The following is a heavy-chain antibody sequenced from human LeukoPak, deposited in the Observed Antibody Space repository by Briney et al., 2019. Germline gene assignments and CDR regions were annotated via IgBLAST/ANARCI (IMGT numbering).Heavy chain of an antibody. V-gene: IGHV4-61*02. CDR1: GGSISSGNYF. Sequence: PSETLSLTCTVSGGSISSGNYFWSWIRQPAGKGLEWIGRIYTSGGANYDPSLQSRITISVDTSKNQFSLKLSSVTAGDAAVYYCARCNYYYGMDVWGQGTTVTVSS. CDR3: ARCNYYYGMDV. CDR2: IYTSGGA. J-gene: IGHJ6*02.